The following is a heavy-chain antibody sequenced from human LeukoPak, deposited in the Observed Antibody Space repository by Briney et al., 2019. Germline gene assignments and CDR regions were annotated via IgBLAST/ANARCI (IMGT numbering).Heavy chain of an antibody. J-gene: IGHJ5*02. V-gene: IGHV3-23*01. CDR3: AKDLSVDVSIAVAGTNWFDP. CDR2: ISGSGGST. CDR1: GFTFSSYA. Sequence: GGSLRPSCAASGFTFSSYAMSWVRQAPGKGLEWVSAISGSGGSTYYADSVKGRFTISRDNSKNTLYLQMNSLRAEDTAVYYCAKDLSVDVSIAVAGTNWFDPWGQGTLVTASS. D-gene: IGHD6-19*01.